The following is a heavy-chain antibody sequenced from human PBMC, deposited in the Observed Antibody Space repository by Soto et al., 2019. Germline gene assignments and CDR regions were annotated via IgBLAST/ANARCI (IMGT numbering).Heavy chain of an antibody. CDR1: GFTFNSDS. D-gene: IGHD4-17*01. CDR3: ARGLDLNY. Sequence: EVQLVESGGGLVKPGGSLRLSCAASGFTFNSDSMNWVRQAPGKGLEWVSSISNRNSYIYYADSVKGRFTISRDNARNSLYLQMNSLRVEDTAVYYCARGLDLNYWGQGTLVTVSS. V-gene: IGHV3-21*01. J-gene: IGHJ4*02. CDR2: ISNRNSYI.